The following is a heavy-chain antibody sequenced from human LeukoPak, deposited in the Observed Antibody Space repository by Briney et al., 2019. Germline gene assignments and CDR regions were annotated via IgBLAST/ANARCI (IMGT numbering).Heavy chain of an antibody. D-gene: IGHD6-13*01. Sequence: ASVKVSCTASGYTITSYGISWVRQAPGQGLEWMGWISAYNGNTNYAQKLQGRVTMTPATSTSTAYMELRSLRSDDTAVYYCARGYSSSWYVPHLDPWGQGTLVTVSS. CDR2: ISAYNGNT. J-gene: IGHJ5*02. V-gene: IGHV1-18*01. CDR3: ARGYSSSWYVPHLDP. CDR1: GYTITSYG.